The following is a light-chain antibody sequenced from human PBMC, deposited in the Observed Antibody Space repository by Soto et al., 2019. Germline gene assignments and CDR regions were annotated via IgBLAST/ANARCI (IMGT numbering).Light chain of an antibody. CDR2: GAS. CDR3: QQYGSSPPLT. V-gene: IGKV3-20*01. Sequence: EIVLMQSPGTLSLSPGERATLSCRASQSVSNNYVAWYQQKPGQAPRLLIAGASSSATGIPHSFSGSGSGTDFSLTISRLEPEDFAVYYCQQYGSSPPLTFGGGTKVEIK. CDR1: QSVSNNY. J-gene: IGKJ4*01.